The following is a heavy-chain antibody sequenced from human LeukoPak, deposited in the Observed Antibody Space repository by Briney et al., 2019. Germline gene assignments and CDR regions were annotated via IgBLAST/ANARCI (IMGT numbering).Heavy chain of an antibody. CDR1: GGSFSGYY. V-gene: IGHV4-34*01. CDR3: ARGSGGYSYGNNWFDP. D-gene: IGHD5-18*01. Sequence: SETLSLTCAVYGGSFSGYYWSWIRQPPGKGLEWIGEINHSGSTNYSPSLKSRVTISVDTSKNQFSLKLSSVTAADTAVYYCARGSGGYSYGNNWFDPWSQGTLVTVSS. J-gene: IGHJ5*02. CDR2: INHSGST.